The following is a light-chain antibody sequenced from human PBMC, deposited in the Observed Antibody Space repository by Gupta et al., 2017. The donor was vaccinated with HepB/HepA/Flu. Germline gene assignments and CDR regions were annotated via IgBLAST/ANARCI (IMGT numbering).Light chain of an antibody. Sequence: QSALTQPASVSGSPGQSNTISCTGTYSDVGTYDLVSWYQHHPGKAPKFLIFHVTKRPSGVSDRFSGSKSGNTASLTISGLQADDEGDYYCCSYAGASWVFGGGTKVTVL. CDR1: YSDVGTYDL. CDR3: CSYAGASWV. CDR2: HVT. V-gene: IGLV2-23*02. J-gene: IGLJ3*02.